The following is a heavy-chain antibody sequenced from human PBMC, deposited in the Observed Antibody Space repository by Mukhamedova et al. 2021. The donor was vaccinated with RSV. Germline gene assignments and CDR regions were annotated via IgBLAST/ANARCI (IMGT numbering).Heavy chain of an antibody. CDR3: ARHQKGYCSGGTCPNWLDP. CDR2: MFYSGTT. V-gene: IGHV4-39*01. J-gene: IGHJ5*02. D-gene: IGHD2-15*01. Sequence: IRQPPGKGLEWIGSMFYSGTTYQNPSLKSRVTISVDTSKNQLSLTLSSVTVADTAVYYCARHQKGYCSGGTCPNWLDPWGQGTLV.